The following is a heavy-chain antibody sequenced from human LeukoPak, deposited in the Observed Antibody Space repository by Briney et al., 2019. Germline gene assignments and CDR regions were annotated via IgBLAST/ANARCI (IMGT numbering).Heavy chain of an antibody. J-gene: IGHJ3*02. D-gene: IGHD3-16*01. CDR2: IYSGGST. CDR3: VKTMVTFGGLIRTDAFDI. Sequence: PGGSLRLSCAASGFSVSNNCMSWVRQAPGKGLEWVSVIYSGGSTFYADSVKGRFTISRDNSKNTLYLHMSSLRPDDTAVYFCVKTMVTFGGLIRTDAFDIWGQGTMVTVSS. V-gene: IGHV3-66*01. CDR1: GFSVSNNC.